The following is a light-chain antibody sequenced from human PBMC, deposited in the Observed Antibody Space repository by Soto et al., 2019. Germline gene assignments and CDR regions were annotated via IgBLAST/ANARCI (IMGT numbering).Light chain of an antibody. Sequence: EIVLTQSPGTLSLSPGERATLSCRASQSVSSSYLAWYQPKPGQAPRLLIYGVSSRATGIPDRFSGSGSGTDFTLTISRLEPEDFAVYYCQQYGSSLLTFGGGTKVEIK. CDR2: GVS. CDR3: QQYGSSLLT. V-gene: IGKV3-20*01. J-gene: IGKJ4*01. CDR1: QSVSSSY.